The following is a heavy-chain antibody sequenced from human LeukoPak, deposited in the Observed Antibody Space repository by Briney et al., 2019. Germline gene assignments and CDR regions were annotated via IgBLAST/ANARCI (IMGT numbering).Heavy chain of an antibody. CDR2: INHSGST. V-gene: IGHV4-34*01. Sequence: ASETLSLTCAVYGGSFSGYYWSWIRQPPGKGLEWIGEINHSGSTNYNPSLKSRVTISVDTSKNQFSLKLSSVTAADTAVYYCARQVGYSGYDLGDYWGQEPWSPSPQ. CDR3: ARQVGYSGYDLGDY. J-gene: IGHJ4*01. D-gene: IGHD5-12*01. CDR1: GGSFSGYY.